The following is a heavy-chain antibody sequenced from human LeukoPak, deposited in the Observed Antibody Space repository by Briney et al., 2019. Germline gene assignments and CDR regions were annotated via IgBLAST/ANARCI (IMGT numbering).Heavy chain of an antibody. D-gene: IGHD2-15*01. CDR2: ISSSSSYI. J-gene: IGHJ4*03. Sequence: GGSLRLSCAASGFTFSSYSMNWVRQAPGKGLEWVSSISSSSSYIYYAHSVKGRFTISRDNAKNSLYLQMNSLRAEDTAVYYCARGPYCSGGSCYDYWGQGTLVTVSS. CDR1: GFTFSSYS. CDR3: ARGPYCSGGSCYDY. V-gene: IGHV3-21*01.